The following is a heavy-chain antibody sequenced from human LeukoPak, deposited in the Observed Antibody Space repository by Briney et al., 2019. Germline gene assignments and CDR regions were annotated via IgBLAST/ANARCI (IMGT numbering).Heavy chain of an antibody. Sequence: GGSLRLSCAASGFTFSSYAMHWVRQVPGKGLEWVAVISYDGSNKYYADSVKGRFTISRDNSKNTLYLQMNSLRAEDTAVYYCAREYTAMVLRGLNYWGQGTLVTVSS. CDR3: AREYTAMVLRGLNY. D-gene: IGHD5-18*01. J-gene: IGHJ4*02. CDR2: ISYDGSNK. CDR1: GFTFSSYA. V-gene: IGHV3-30*04.